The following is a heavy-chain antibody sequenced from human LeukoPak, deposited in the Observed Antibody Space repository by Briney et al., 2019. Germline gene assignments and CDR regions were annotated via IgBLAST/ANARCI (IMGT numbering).Heavy chain of an antibody. V-gene: IGHV3-7*01. CDR2: IKQDGSEK. J-gene: IGHJ4*02. CDR3: ARSIGGYYFDY. D-gene: IGHD1-26*01. CDR1: GFTFSSYW. Sequence: QAGGPLRLSCAASGFTFSSYWMSWVPRAPGKGLEGVANIKQDGSEKYYVASVKGRFTISRDNAKNSLYLQMNSLRAEDTAVYYCARSIGGYYFDYWGQGTLVTVSS.